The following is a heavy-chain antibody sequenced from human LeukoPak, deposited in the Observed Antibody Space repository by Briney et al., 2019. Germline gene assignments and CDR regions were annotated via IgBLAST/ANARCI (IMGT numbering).Heavy chain of an antibody. CDR2: VYYTGST. CDR1: GGSISSYY. Sequence: SETLSLTCTVSGGSISSYYWSWIRQPPGKGLEYIGNVYYTGSTNYNPSLQRRATMSVDTSKNQFSLKLTSVTAADTAVYYCARHVSGGTYPLDYWGQGTLVTVSS. V-gene: IGHV4-59*08. CDR3: ARHVSGGTYPLDY. J-gene: IGHJ4*02. D-gene: IGHD5/OR15-5a*01.